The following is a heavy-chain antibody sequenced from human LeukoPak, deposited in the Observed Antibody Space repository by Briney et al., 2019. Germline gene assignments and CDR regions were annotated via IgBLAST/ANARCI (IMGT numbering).Heavy chain of an antibody. D-gene: IGHD2/OR15-2a*01. V-gene: IGHV4-34*01. CDR2: INHSGST. Sequence: SETLSLTCAVYGGSFSGYYWSWIRQPPGKGLEWIGEINHSGSTNYNPSLKSRVTISVDTSKNQFSLKLSSVTAADTAVYYCARENAVPNYFDYWGQGTLVTVSS. CDR1: GGSFSGYY. CDR3: ARENAVPNYFDY. J-gene: IGHJ4*02.